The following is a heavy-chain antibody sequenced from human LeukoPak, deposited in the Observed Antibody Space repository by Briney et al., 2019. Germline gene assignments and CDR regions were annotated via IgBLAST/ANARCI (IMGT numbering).Heavy chain of an antibody. CDR2: IHDSGST. CDR1: GGSIRSYY. V-gene: IGHV4-59*08. Sequence: NPSETLSLTCTVSGGSIRSYYWSWIRQPPGKGLEWMAHIHDSGSTYYNPSLKSRLTMSVDTSKNQFSLRLSFVTAADTAVYYCARHLNGGTYPLDHWGQGTLVTVSS. CDR3: ARHLNGGTYPLDH. J-gene: IGHJ4*02. D-gene: IGHD1-26*01.